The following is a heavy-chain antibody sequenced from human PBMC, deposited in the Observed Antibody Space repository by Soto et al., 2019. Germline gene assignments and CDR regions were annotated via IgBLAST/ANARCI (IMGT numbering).Heavy chain of an antibody. D-gene: IGHD2-2*01. J-gene: IGHJ3*02. CDR3: ARPPSRGYQLQKAFDI. CDR2: INHSGST. Sequence: QVQLQQWGAGLLRPSETLSLTCAVYDGSFSGYYWSWIRQSPGTGLEWIGEINHSGSTNYNPSLKGRVTISXXPXKXXFSLKLSSVTAADTAVYYCARPPSRGYQLQKAFDIWGQGTMVTVSS. CDR1: DGSFSGYY. V-gene: IGHV4-34*01.